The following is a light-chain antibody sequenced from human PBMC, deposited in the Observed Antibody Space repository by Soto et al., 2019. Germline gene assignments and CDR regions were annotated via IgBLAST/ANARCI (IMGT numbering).Light chain of an antibody. V-gene: IGLV2-8*01. CDR3: SSYGGNNNLI. Sequence: QSALTQPPSASGSPGQSVTISCTGTSSDVGGYNYVSWYQQHPGKAPKVMIYEVSKRPSGVPDRFSGSKSGNTASLTVSGLQAEDEADYYCSSYGGNNNLIFGGGTKLT. J-gene: IGLJ2*01. CDR1: SSDVGGYNY. CDR2: EVS.